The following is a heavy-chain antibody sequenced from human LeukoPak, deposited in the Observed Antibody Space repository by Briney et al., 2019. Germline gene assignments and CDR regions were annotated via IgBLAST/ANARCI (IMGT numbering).Heavy chain of an antibody. D-gene: IGHD3-16*02. J-gene: IGHJ4*02. CDR1: GYTFTSYG. Sequence: ASVKVSCKASGYTFTSYGTSWVRQAPGQGLEWMGWISAYNGNTNYAQKLQGRVTMTEDTSTDTAYMELSSLRSEDTAVYYCATYTPGGVIVKYYFDYWGQGTLVTVSS. CDR2: ISAYNGNT. V-gene: IGHV1-18*01. CDR3: ATYTPGGVIVKYYFDY.